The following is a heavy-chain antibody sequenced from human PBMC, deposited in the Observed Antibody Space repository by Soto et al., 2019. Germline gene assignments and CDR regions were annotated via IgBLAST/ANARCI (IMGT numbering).Heavy chain of an antibody. J-gene: IGHJ6*02. CDR3: ARDGIAAAGPADYYYYGMDV. Sequence: SETLSLTCTVSGGSISICGYYLSLIRQHPGKGLEWIGYIYYSGSTYYNPSLKSRVTISVDTSKNQFSLKLSSVTAADTAVYYCARDGIAAAGPADYYYYGMDVWGQGTTVTVSS. D-gene: IGHD6-13*01. V-gene: IGHV4-31*03. CDR2: IYYSGST. CDR1: GGSISICGYY.